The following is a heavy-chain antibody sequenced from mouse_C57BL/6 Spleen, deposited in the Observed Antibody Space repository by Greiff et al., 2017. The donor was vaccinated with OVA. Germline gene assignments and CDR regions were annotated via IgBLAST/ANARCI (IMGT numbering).Heavy chain of an antibody. D-gene: IGHD1-3*01. V-gene: IGHV2-3*01. CDR1: GFSFTSYG. J-gene: IGHJ4*01. Sequence: QVQLQESGPGLVAPSQSLSITCTVSGFSFTSYGVSWVRQPPGKGLEWLGVIWGAGSSNYHSAIVSRRGISKDNSKSQVFLKLNSRQTDAPATYYCAKESGGAYAVDYWGQGTSVTVSS. CDR2: IWGAGSS. CDR3: AKESGGAYAVDY.